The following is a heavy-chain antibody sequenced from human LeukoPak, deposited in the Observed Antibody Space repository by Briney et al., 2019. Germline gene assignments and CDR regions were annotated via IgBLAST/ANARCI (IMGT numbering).Heavy chain of an antibody. CDR3: ARDLSSWYGVY. V-gene: IGHV3-7*01. CDR1: GFTFSNYW. J-gene: IGHJ4*02. D-gene: IGHD6-13*01. CDR2: IKEDGSAK. Sequence: GGSLRLSCAASGFTFSNYWMIWVRQAPGKGLEWVANIKEDGSAKYHVDSVKGRFTISRDNAKNSLYLQMNGLRAEDTAVYYCARDLSSWYGVYWGQGTLVTVSS.